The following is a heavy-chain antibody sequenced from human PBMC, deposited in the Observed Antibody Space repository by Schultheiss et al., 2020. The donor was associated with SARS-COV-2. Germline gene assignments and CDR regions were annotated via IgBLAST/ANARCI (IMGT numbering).Heavy chain of an antibody. CDR1: GYSISSGYY. CDR3: ARGRTAKGDGYNYPFFHY. CDR2: IYHSGST. V-gene: IGHV4-38-2*01. D-gene: IGHD5-24*01. Sequence: SETLFLTCAVSGYSISSGYYWGWIRQPPGKGLEWIGSIYHSGSTYYNPSLKSRVTISVDTSKNQFSLKLSSVTAADTAVYYCARGRTAKGDGYNYPFFHYWGQGTLVTVSS. J-gene: IGHJ4*02.